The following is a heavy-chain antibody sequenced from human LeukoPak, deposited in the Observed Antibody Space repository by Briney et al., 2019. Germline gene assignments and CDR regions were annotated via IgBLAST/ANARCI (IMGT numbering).Heavy chain of an antibody. V-gene: IGHV4-4*07. D-gene: IGHD3-10*01. J-gene: IGHJ4*02. CDR2: IYTSGST. CDR3: ASLRYGSGSQGALDYGSDY. CDR1: GGSISSYY. Sequence: SETLSLTCTVSGGSISSYYWSWIRQPAGKGLEWIGRIYTSGSTNYNPSLKSRVTMSVDTSKNQFSLKLHSVTAAGTAVYYCASLRYGSGSQGALDYGSDYWGQGTLVTVSS.